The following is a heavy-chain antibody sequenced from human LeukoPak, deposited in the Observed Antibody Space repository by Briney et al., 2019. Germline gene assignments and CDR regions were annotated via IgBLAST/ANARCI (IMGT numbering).Heavy chain of an antibody. CDR2: IYYSGST. J-gene: IGHJ4*02. D-gene: IGHD5-18*01. Sequence: SETLSLSCTVSGGSVSSGSYYWSWIRQPPGKGLEWIGYIYYSGSTNYNPSLKSRVTISVDTSKNQFSLKLSSVTAADTAVYYCARDRAAMVDYWGQGTLVTVSS. V-gene: IGHV4-61*01. CDR3: ARDRAAMVDY. CDR1: GGSVSSGSYY.